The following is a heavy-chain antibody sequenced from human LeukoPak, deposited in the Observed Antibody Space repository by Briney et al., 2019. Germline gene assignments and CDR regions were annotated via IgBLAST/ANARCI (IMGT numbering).Heavy chain of an antibody. CDR1: GYTFTGYY. Sequence: ASVKVSCKASGYTFTGYYMHWVRQAPGQGLEWMGWINPNSGGTNYAQKFQGGVTMTRDTSISTAYMELSRLRSDDTAVYYCARGSMAAENWFDPWGQGTLVTVSS. CDR3: ARGSMAAENWFDP. D-gene: IGHD6-13*01. J-gene: IGHJ5*02. CDR2: INPNSGGT. V-gene: IGHV1-2*02.